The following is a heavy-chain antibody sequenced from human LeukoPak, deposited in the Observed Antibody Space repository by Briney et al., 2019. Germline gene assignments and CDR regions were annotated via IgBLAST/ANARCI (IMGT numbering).Heavy chain of an antibody. CDR2: IFHSGTT. Sequence: SETLSLTCTVSGYSISSGYYWGWIRQPPGKGLEWIGNIFHSGTTYYNPSLKSRVTISVDTSKNQFSLKMSSVTAADTAVYYCARDSYGDYWGQGILVTVSS. V-gene: IGHV4-38-2*02. J-gene: IGHJ4*02. CDR1: GYSISSGYY. CDR3: ARDSYGDY. D-gene: IGHD3-10*01.